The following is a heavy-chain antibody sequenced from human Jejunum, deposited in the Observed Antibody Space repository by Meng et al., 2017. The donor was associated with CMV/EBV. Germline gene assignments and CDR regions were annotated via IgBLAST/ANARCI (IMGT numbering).Heavy chain of an antibody. CDR1: TFNVFY. Sequence: TFNVFYMHWGRPAPGQGLGGMGWVNPKRGDTNYAQRFQGRLTLTRDPSINTAYMELSGLRYDDTAVYYCARDGVVCGDTTCRGFFSWGQGTLVTVSS. J-gene: IGHJ5*02. CDR3: ARDGVVCGDTTCRGFFS. V-gene: IGHV1-2*02. D-gene: IGHD2-21*01. CDR2: VNPKRGDT.